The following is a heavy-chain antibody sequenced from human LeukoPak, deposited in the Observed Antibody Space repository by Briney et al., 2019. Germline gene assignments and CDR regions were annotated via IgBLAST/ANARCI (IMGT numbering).Heavy chain of an antibody. CDR1: GGTFSSYA. D-gene: IGHD3-22*01. J-gene: IGHJ4*02. CDR2: IIPIFGTA. V-gene: IGHV1-69*05. CDR3: ASGSDSSGFGFDY. Sequence: SVKVSCKASGGTFSSYAISWVRQAPGQGLEWMGRIIPIFGTANYAQKFQGRVTITTDESTSTAYMELSSLRSEDTAVYYCASGSDSSGFGFDYWGQGALVTVSS.